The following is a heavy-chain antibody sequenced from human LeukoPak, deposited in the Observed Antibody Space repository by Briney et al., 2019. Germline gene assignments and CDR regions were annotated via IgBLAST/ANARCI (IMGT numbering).Heavy chain of an antibody. Sequence: GGSLRLSCAASGFTFSSYAMSWVRQAPGKGLEWVSAISGSGGSTYHADSVKGRFTISRDNSKNTLCLQMNSLRAEDTAVYYCAKDLGYGGSYSDYWGQGTLVTVSS. D-gene: IGHD1-26*01. CDR1: GFTFSSYA. V-gene: IGHV3-23*01. CDR3: AKDLGYGGSYSDY. J-gene: IGHJ4*02. CDR2: ISGSGGST.